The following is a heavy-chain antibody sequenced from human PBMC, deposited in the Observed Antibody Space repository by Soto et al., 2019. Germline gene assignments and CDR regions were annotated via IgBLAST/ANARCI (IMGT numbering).Heavy chain of an antibody. D-gene: IGHD6-6*01. CDR1: GFAFSSHP. V-gene: IGHV3-23*01. Sequence: GGSLRLSCAASGFAFSSHPMSWVRQAPERGLEWVSGISDSGGLTYNADSVKGRFTISRDNSKNTLYLQMDSLRAEDTALYYCARRAFGSSRSFDIWGQGTMVTVSS. CDR3: ARRAFGSSRSFDI. J-gene: IGHJ3*02. CDR2: ISDSGGLT.